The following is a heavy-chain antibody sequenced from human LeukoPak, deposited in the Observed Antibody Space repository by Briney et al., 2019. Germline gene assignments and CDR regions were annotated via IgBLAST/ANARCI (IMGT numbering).Heavy chain of an antibody. V-gene: IGHV3-30*02. Sequence: GGSLRLSCAASGFTFSSYGMHWVRQAPGKGLEWVAFIRYDGSNKYYADSVKGRFTISRDNSKNTLYLQMNSLRAEDTAVYYCARENYYDSSGYYFEPVDAFDIWGQGTMVTVSS. D-gene: IGHD3-22*01. J-gene: IGHJ3*02. CDR1: GFTFSSYG. CDR2: IRYDGSNK. CDR3: ARENYYDSSGYYFEPVDAFDI.